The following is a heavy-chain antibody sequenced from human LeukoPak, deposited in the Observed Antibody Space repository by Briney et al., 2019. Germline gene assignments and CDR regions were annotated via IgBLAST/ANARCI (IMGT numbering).Heavy chain of an antibody. CDR3: ARDPEWGALDY. V-gene: IGHV4-34*01. CDR1: GGSFSGYY. J-gene: IGHJ4*02. CDR2: INHSGST. D-gene: IGHD3-16*01. Sequence: SETLSLTCAVYGGSFSGYYWSWIRQPPGKGLEWIGEINHSGSTNYNPSLKSRVTISVDTSKNQFSLKLSSVTAADTAVYYCARDPEWGALDYWGLGTLVTVSS.